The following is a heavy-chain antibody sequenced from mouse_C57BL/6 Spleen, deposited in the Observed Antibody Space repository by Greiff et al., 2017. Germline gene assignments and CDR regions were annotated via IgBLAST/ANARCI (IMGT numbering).Heavy chain of an antibody. D-gene: IGHD1-1*01. CDR2: ISSGSSTT. CDR1: GYTFTDYG. J-gene: IGHJ2*01. V-gene: IGHV5-17*01. Sequence: EVQVVESGGGLVKPGGSLKLSCAASGYTFTDYGMHWVRQAPEKGLEWVAYISSGSSTTYYADTVKGRFTISRDKAKNTLFMQMNSLRSEDTAMYYCARDYYGSSGYFDYWGQGTTLTVSS. CDR3: ARDYYGSSGYFDY.